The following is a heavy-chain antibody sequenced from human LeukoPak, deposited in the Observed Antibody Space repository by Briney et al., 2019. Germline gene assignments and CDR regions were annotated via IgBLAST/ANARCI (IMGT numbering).Heavy chain of an antibody. D-gene: IGHD5-18*01. Sequence: PGGSLRLSCAASGFTFSSYEMNWVRQAPGKGLEWVSYISSSGTTTYYADSVKGRFTISRDNSKNTLYLQMNSLRAEDTAVYYCAKDTASSWWYFDLWGRGTLVTVSS. V-gene: IGHV3-48*03. CDR3: AKDTASSWWYFDL. J-gene: IGHJ2*01. CDR2: ISSSGTTT. CDR1: GFTFSSYE.